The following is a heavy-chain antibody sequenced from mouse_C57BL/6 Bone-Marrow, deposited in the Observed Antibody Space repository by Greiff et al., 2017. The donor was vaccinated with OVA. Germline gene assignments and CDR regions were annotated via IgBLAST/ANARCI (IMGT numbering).Heavy chain of an antibody. V-gene: IGHV1-69*01. CDR3: AREVTYYDYDGYFDY. D-gene: IGHD2-4*01. J-gene: IGHJ2*01. CDR1: GYTFTSYW. CDR2: IDPSDSYT. Sequence: VQLQQPGAELVMPGASVKLSCKASGYTFTSYWMHWVKQRPGQGLEWIGEIDPSDSYTNYNQKFKGKSTLTVDKSSSTAYMQLSSLTSEDSAVYYCAREVTYYDYDGYFDYWGQGTTLTVSS.